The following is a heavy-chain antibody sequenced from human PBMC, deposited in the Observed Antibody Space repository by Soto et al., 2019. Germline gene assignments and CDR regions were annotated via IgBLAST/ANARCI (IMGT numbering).Heavy chain of an antibody. V-gene: IGHV5-51*01. CDR1: GYSFTTHW. CDR3: ARHGEGYCSGGSCLYYGMDV. D-gene: IGHD2-15*01. Sequence: PGESLKISCQCSGYSFTTHWIVWVRQMPEKGLEWVGIIYPGDSETRYSPSFQGQVSISADQSTSTAYLQWSSLKASDSAIYYCARHGEGYCSGGSCLYYGMDVWGQGTTVTVSS. J-gene: IGHJ6*02. CDR2: IYPGDSET.